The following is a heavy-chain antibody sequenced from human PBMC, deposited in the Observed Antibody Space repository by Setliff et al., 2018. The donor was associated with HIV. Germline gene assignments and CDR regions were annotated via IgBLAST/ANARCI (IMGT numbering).Heavy chain of an antibody. V-gene: IGHV1-69*02. CDR2: IIPILGVP. D-gene: IGHD3-10*01. CDR1: GGPFTSSS. CDR3: VYYHGSGSYVPNYYYGMDV. J-gene: IGHJ6*02. Sequence: SVKVSCKASGGPFTSSSIGWVRQAPGQGLEWMGRIIPILGVPRYAQKFQGRVTITADKSTSTAYMELSSLRSEDTAVYYCVYYHGSGSYVPNYYYGMDVWGQGTTVTVSS.